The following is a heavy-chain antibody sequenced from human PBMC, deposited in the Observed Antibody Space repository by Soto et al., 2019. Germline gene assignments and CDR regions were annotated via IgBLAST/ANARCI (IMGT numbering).Heavy chain of an antibody. Sequence: GASVKVSCKASGFIFTGYYIHWVRQAPGQGLEWMGWIKSNGDDPKYAQKFQDRVTMTRDTSMNTVYMELSSLRSDDSAVYYCARDERSYGEPPFDYWGQGTLVTVSS. V-gene: IGHV1-2*02. J-gene: IGHJ4*02. CDR2: IKSNGDDP. CDR3: ARDERSYGEPPFDY. D-gene: IGHD3-16*01. CDR1: GFIFTGYY.